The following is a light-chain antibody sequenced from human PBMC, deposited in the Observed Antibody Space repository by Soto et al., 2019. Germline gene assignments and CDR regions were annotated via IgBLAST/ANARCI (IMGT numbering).Light chain of an antibody. Sequence: EIVVTQSPGTLSLSPGERATLSCRASQRVSSSYLSWYQLKPGQAPRLLISATSTRATGIPDRFGGSGSGTDFTLTISRLEPEDVALYFCLQYGKSPPYTFGQGTKLEIK. V-gene: IGKV3-20*01. CDR2: ATS. J-gene: IGKJ2*01. CDR3: LQYGKSPPYT. CDR1: QRVSSSY.